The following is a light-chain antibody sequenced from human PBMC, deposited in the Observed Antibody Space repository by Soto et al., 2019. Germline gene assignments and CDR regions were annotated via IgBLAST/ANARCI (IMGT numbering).Light chain of an antibody. V-gene: IGKV3-20*01. J-gene: IGKJ1*01. CDR2: ATS. CDR3: QQYGSSPKT. CDR1: QTISSTY. Sequence: EIVLTKSPGTLSLSPGDRATLSCRASQTISSTYLAWYQQKPGQAPRLLIYATSTRATGIPDRFSGSGSGTDFTLTISRLEPEDFAVYYCQQYGSSPKTFGQGSKVDIK.